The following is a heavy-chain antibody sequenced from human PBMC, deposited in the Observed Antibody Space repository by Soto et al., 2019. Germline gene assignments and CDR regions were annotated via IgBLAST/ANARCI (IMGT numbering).Heavy chain of an antibody. D-gene: IGHD4-17*01. V-gene: IGHV1-18*01. CDR2: ISAYNGNT. CDR1: GYTFTSYG. J-gene: IGHJ4*02. CDR3: AREVTYGDYVGEDFDY. Sequence: QVQLVQSGAEVKKPGASVKVSCKASGYTFTSYGISWVRQAPGQGLEWMGWISAYNGNTNYAQKLPGRVTMTTDTSTSTAYMELRSLRSDDTAVYYCAREVTYGDYVGEDFDYWGQGTLVTVSS.